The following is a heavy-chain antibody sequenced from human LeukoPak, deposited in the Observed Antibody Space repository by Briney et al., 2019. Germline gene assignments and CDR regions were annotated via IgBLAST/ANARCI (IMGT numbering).Heavy chain of an antibody. D-gene: IGHD3-3*01. CDR2: IYSSGST. CDR1: RGSISGYY. CDR3: ARDLGSWSGPDY. V-gene: IGHV4-4*07. Sequence: EPSETLSLTCNVSRGSISGYYWSWIRQPAGKGLQWIGRIYSSGSTNYNPSLKSRVTMSVDTSKNQFSLRLSSVTAADTAVYYSARDLGSWSGPDYWGQGTLVTVSS. J-gene: IGHJ4*02.